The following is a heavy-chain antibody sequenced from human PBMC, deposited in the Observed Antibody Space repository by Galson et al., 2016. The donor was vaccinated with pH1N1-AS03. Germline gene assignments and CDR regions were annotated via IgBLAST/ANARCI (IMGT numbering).Heavy chain of an antibody. D-gene: IGHD3-10*01. V-gene: IGHV5-10-1*01. CDR3: ARLMFRGRQNSGNAFDI. CDR2: IDPSDSYT. CDR1: GYTFTNYW. J-gene: IGHJ3*02. Sequence: AEVKKPGESLKISCKGSGYTFTNYWIGWVRQMPGKGLEWMGRIDPSDSYTNYSPSFQGHVTFSTDKSISTAYLQWNSLKASDTAMYYCARLMFRGRQNSGNAFDIWGQGTMVTVSP.